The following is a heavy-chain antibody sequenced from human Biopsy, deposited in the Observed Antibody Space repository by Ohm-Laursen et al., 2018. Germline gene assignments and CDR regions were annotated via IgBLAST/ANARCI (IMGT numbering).Heavy chain of an antibody. CDR3: ALQSVAQMKNFDY. CDR2: INPSGGST. Sequence: SSVKVSCKASGYTFTSYYMHWVRQAPGQGLEWMGIINPSGGSTTYAQKFQGNITMTKNTSMSTAYMEMSRLRSDDTAVYYCALQSVAQMKNFDYWGQGTLVTVSS. D-gene: IGHD6-19*01. CDR1: GYTFTSYY. J-gene: IGHJ4*02. V-gene: IGHV1-46*01.